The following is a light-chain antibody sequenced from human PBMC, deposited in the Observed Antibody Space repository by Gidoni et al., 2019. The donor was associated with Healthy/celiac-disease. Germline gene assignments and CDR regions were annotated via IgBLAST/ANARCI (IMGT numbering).Light chain of an antibody. V-gene: IGKV3-11*01. CDR2: DAS. Sequence: EIVLTQSPATLSLSPGERATRSCRASQSVSSYLAWYQQKPGQAPRLLIYDASNRATGIPARFSGSGSGKDFTLTISSLEPEDFAVYYCQQRSNWPPKDTFGQGTKLEIK. J-gene: IGKJ2*01. CDR1: QSVSSY. CDR3: QQRSNWPPKDT.